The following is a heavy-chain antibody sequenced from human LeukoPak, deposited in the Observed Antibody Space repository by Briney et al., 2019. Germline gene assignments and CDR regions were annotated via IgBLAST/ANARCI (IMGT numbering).Heavy chain of an antibody. V-gene: IGHV3-48*01. D-gene: IGHD2-2*01. J-gene: IGHJ4*02. CDR1: GFTFSSYS. CDR3: ARGLAYCSSTSCRTFDY. Sequence: GGSLRLSCSASGFTFSSYSVNWVRQAPGKGLEWVSYISSSSSTIYYADSVKGRFTISRDNAKNSLYLQMNSLRAEDTAVYYCARGLAYCSSTSCRTFDYWGQGTLVTVSS. CDR2: ISSSSSTI.